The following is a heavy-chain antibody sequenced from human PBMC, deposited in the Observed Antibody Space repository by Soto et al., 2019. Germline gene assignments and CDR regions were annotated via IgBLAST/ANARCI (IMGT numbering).Heavy chain of an antibody. D-gene: IGHD5-12*01. V-gene: IGHV1-69*08. CDR3: AREGDQYSGYDDAFDI. J-gene: IGHJ3*02. Sequence: QVQLVQSGAEVKKPGSSVKVSCKASGGTFSSYTISWVRQAPGQGLEWMGRIIPILGIANYAQKFQGRVTITADKSTSTAYMELSSLRSEDTAVYYCAREGDQYSGYDDAFDIWGQGTMVTVSS. CDR2: IIPILGIA. CDR1: GGTFSSYT.